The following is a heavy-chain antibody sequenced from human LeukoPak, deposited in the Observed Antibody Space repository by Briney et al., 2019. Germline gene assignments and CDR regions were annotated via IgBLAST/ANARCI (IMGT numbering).Heavy chain of an antibody. CDR1: GYTFTSYG. CDR2: ISAYNGNT. D-gene: IGHD3-10*01. V-gene: IGHV1-18*01. J-gene: IGHJ4*02. Sequence: GASVKVSCKASGYTFTSYGISWVRQAPGQGLEWMGWISAYNGNTNYAQKFQGRVTITADESTSTAYMELSSLRSDDTAVYYCARDDYYGSGSYYSWLDYWGQGTLVTVSS. CDR3: ARDDYYGSGSYYSWLDY.